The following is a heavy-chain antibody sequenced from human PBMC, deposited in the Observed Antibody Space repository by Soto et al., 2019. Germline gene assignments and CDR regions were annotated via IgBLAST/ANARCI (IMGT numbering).Heavy chain of an antibody. J-gene: IGHJ4*02. V-gene: IGHV3-33*01. Sequence: GGSLRLSCAASGFTFSSYGMHWVRQAPGKGLEWVAVIWYDGSNKYYADSVKGRFTISRDNSKNTLYLQMNSLRAEDTAVYYCARGGEIPENGFDYWGQGTLVTVSS. CDR2: IWYDGSNK. CDR3: ARGGEIPENGFDY. CDR1: GFTFSSYG. D-gene: IGHD3-10*01.